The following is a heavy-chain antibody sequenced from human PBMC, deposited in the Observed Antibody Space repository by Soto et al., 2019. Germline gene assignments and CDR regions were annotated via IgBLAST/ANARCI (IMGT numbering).Heavy chain of an antibody. CDR1: GLSVSSTPFY. CDR2: IYNSGTT. V-gene: IGHV4-61*01. CDR3: AREAGGLGYRN. J-gene: IGHJ4*02. D-gene: IGHD5-18*01. Sequence: SETLSLTCSVSGLSVSSTPFYWSWIRQPPGKGLEWIGYIYNSGTTAYNPSLKSRVTITLDTPRNQFSLKLTSVTAADTAVYYCAREAGGLGYRNWGQGTLVTVSS.